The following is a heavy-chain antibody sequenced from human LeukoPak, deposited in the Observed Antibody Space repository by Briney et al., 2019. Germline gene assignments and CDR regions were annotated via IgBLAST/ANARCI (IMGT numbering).Heavy chain of an antibody. CDR3: TILTALAPLYXFDX. D-gene: IGHD5-18*01. CDR2: FFYSGST. Sequence: SFFYSGSTYYNPSLKSRVTISVNTSKNQFSLTLSSVTAADTAVYYCTILTALAPLYXFDXWGXG. V-gene: IGHV4-39*01. J-gene: IGHJ4*02.